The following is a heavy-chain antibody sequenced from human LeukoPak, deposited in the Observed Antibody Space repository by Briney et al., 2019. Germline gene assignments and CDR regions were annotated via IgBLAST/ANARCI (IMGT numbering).Heavy chain of an antibody. CDR2: IYYSGST. CDR3: ASIAAAGTVRLYFDY. Sequence: SETLSLTCTVSGGSISSSSYYWGWVRQPPGKGLEWIGSIYYSGSTYYNPSLKSRVTISVDTSKNQFSLKLSSVTAADTAVYYCASIAAAGTVRLYFDYWGQGTLVTVSS. V-gene: IGHV4-39*01. J-gene: IGHJ4*02. CDR1: GGSISSSSYY. D-gene: IGHD6-13*01.